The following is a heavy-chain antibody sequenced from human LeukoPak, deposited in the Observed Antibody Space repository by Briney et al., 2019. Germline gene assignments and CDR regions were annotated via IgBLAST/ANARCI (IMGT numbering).Heavy chain of an antibody. Sequence: PSETLSLTCAVYGGSFSGYYWSWIRQPPGKWLEWIGEINHSGSTNYNPSLKSRVTISVDTSKNQFSLKLSSVTAADTAVYYCARGPRSPSIVVVIASRFDYWGQGTLVTVSS. J-gene: IGHJ4*02. CDR1: GGSFSGYY. V-gene: IGHV4-34*01. D-gene: IGHD2-21*01. CDR2: INHSGST. CDR3: ARGPRSPSIVVVIASRFDY.